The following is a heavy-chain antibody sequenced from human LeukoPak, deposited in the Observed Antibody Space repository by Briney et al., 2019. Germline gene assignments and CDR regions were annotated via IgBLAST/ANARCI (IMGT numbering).Heavy chain of an antibody. D-gene: IGHD2-2*01. J-gene: IGHJ4*02. CDR2: IYHNGFT. Sequence: SQTLSLTCNVSGASISTDGYYWSCIRQHPGKGLEWIGYIYHNGFTYDNPSLKSRVTISVDTSKNQFSLKLSSVTAADTAVYYCARHPAEYCSSTSCSLGGYWGQGTLVTVSS. CDR1: GASISTDGYY. CDR3: ARHPAEYCSSTSCSLGGY. V-gene: IGHV4-31*03.